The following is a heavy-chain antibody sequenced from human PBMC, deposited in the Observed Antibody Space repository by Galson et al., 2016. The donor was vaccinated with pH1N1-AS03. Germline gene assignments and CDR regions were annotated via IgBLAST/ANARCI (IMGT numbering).Heavy chain of an antibody. V-gene: IGHV3-30*18. D-gene: IGHD3/OR15-3a*01. J-gene: IGHJ4*02. CDR1: GFTFSSYG. CDR3: ANDFNYDFWSGYSSY. Sequence: SLRLSCAASGFTFSSYGMHWVRQAPGQGLEWVAIISFDGTNKYYADSVKGRFSISRDNSKNPLFLQMSALRAEDTAVYYCANDFNYDFWSGYSSYWGQGALVTVSS. CDR2: ISFDGTNK.